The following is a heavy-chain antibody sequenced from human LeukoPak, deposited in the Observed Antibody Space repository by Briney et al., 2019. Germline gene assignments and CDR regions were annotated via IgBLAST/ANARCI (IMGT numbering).Heavy chain of an antibody. Sequence: PGGSLRLSCAASGFTVSSNYMSWVRQAPGKGLEWVSVIYSGGSTYYADSVKGRFTISRDNSKNTLYLQMNSLRAEDTAVYYCAKDPTITPIYAFDIWGQGTMVTVSS. CDR1: GFTVSSNY. CDR2: IYSGGST. V-gene: IGHV3-53*01. CDR3: AKDPTITPIYAFDI. J-gene: IGHJ3*02. D-gene: IGHD3-10*01.